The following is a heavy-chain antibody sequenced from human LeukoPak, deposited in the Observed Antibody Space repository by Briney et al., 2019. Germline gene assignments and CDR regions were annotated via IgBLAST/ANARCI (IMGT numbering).Heavy chain of an antibody. V-gene: IGHV4-4*02. CDR2: IYHSGST. Sequence: PSETLSLTCAVSGGSISSSNWWSCVRQPPGKGLEWIREIYHSGSTNYNPSLKSRLTISVDKSKNQFSLNLSSVTAADTAVYYCARRDINSGDTGYWGQGTLVTVSS. D-gene: IGHD3-10*01. J-gene: IGHJ4*02. CDR3: ARRDINSGDTGY. CDR1: GGSISSSNW.